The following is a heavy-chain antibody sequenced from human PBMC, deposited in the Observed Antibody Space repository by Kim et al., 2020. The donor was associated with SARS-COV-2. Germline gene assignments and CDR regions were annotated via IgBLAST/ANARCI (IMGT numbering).Heavy chain of an antibody. CDR3: ARDLYCSSTSCYGSYYYYGMDV. CDR2: IYYSGST. J-gene: IGHJ6*02. D-gene: IGHD2-2*01. V-gene: IGHV4-61*01. Sequence: SETLSLTCTVSGGSVSSGSYYWSWIRQPPGKGLEWIGYIYYSGSTNYNPSLKSRVTISVDTSKNQFSLKLSSVTAADTAVYYCARDLYCSSTSCYGSYYYYGMDVWGQGTTVTVSS. CDR1: GGSVSSGSYY.